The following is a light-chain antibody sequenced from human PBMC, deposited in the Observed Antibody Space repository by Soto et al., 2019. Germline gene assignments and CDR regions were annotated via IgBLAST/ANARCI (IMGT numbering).Light chain of an antibody. J-gene: IGKJ4*01. CDR2: SAS. V-gene: IGKV1-39*01. Sequence: DIQMTQSPSSLSASVGDRVTITCRASQSISSYLSWFQQKPGEAPWLLIYSASSLTSGVPSRFIGRGSGTDVTLTISRLQPEDFATYYCQQKNSPPLSFGGGTKVEI. CDR3: QQKNSPPLS. CDR1: QSISSY.